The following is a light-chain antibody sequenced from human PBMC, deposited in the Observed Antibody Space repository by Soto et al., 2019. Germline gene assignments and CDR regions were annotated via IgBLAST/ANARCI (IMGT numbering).Light chain of an antibody. Sequence: QPVLTQSPSASASLGASVKLTCTLSSEYRTYSIAWHQQQPGKGPRFLMKINTDGSHNRGDGIPHRFSGSISGAERYLTISNVQYDDEADYYCQTWGTGFQVFGGGTKLTVL. V-gene: IGLV4-69*02. CDR3: QTWGTGFQV. J-gene: IGLJ2*01. CDR2: INTDGSH. CDR1: SEYRTYS.